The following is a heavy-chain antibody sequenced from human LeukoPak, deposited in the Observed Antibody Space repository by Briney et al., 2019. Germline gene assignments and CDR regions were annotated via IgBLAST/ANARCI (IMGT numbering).Heavy chain of an antibody. D-gene: IGHD6-13*01. CDR1: GFTFSTYW. J-gene: IGHJ4*02. Sequence: GGSLRLSCAASGFTFSTYWMHWVRQAPGKGLVWVSRINSDGSVTTCADSVKGRFTISRDNAKNTLYLQMNSLRADDTAVYYCARVREAAAGFDYWGQGALVTVSS. V-gene: IGHV3-74*01. CDR2: INSDGSVT. CDR3: ARVREAAAGFDY.